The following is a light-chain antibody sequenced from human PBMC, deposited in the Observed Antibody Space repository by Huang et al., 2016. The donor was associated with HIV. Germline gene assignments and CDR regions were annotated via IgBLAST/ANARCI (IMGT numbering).Light chain of an antibody. J-gene: IGKJ2*01. V-gene: IGKV2-28*01. CDR2: CGS. Sequence: DVVMTQSPLSLPVPPGEPASISCRSSQSLRHRNGLNYLDWYLQKPGQSPQLLIHCGSSRAAGVPDRFSGGCSGTDFSLNISRVEAEDAGIYYCMEALQTPYTFGQGTKLEIK. CDR1: QSLRHRNGLNY. CDR3: MEALQTPYT.